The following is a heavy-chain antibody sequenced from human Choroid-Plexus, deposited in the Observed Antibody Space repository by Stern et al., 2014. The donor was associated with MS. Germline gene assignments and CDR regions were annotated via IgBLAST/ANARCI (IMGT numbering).Heavy chain of an antibody. CDR1: GFSFSTYA. CDR2: ISGGGSRT. D-gene: IGHD6-19*01. CDR3: AKWPHHIAVAGTEYFQH. V-gene: IGHV3-23*04. J-gene: IGHJ1*01. Sequence: EVQLVESGGGVVQPGGSLRLSCAASGFSFSTYAMSWVRQTPGKGLQWVSGISGGGSRTYYADSVKGRFTISRDNSKNTLYLQMDSLRADDTAVYYCAKWPHHIAVAGTEYFQHWGQGTLVTVSS.